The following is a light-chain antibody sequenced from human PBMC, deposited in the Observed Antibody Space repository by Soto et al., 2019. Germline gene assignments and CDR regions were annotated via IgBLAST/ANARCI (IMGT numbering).Light chain of an antibody. Sequence: EIVMTQSPATLSVSPGERATLSCRASQSVNIYLAWYQQKPGQAPRLLIFGASSRATGIPARFSGSGSGTEFNLTISSLHSEDFAVYFCQQYDDWLRLTFGGGTKVDIK. CDR3: QQYDDWLRLT. V-gene: IGKV3D-15*01. CDR2: GAS. J-gene: IGKJ4*01. CDR1: QSVNIY.